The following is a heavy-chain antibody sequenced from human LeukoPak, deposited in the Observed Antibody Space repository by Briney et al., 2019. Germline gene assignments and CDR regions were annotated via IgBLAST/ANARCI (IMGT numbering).Heavy chain of an antibody. J-gene: IGHJ4*02. V-gene: IGHV4-34*01. CDR1: GGSFSGYY. CDR3: ARGPAGSGSYRIGRRSGYFDY. CDR2: INHSGST. Sequence: PSETLSLTCAVYGGSFSGYYWGWIRQPPGKGLEWIGEINHSGSTNYNPSLKSRVTISVDTSKNQFSLKLSYVTAADTAVYYCARGPAGSGSYRIGRRSGYFDYWGQGTLVTVSS. D-gene: IGHD3-10*01.